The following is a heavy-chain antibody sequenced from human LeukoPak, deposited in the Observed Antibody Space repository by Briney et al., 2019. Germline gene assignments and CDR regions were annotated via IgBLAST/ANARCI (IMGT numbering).Heavy chain of an antibody. CDR2: ISGSGGSP. J-gene: IGHJ6*02. V-gene: IGHV3-23*01. CDR1: GFTFSSDA. D-gene: IGHD3-3*01. CDR3: ATPRPYYDFWSGYWSDYYYGMDV. Sequence: PGGSLRLSCAASGFTFSSDAMSWVRQAPGKGLEWGSAISGSGGSPYYAQSVKGRFTISRTNSKNTLYLQMNSLRAEDTAVYYCATPRPYYDFWSGYWSDYYYGMDVWGQGTTVTVSS.